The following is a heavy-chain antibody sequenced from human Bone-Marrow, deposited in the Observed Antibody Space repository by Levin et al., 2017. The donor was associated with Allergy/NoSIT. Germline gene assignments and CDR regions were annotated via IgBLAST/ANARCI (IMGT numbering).Heavy chain of an antibody. CDR3: AGGYARFGGVIDI. CDR1: NGSIRSYSHY. V-gene: IGHV4-39*07. CDR2: IYFDGNT. Sequence: SETLSLTCTVSNGSIRSYSHYWGWIRQSPGKGLEWIGTIYFDGNTYYNPSLKSRVTMSIDTSKSHFSLRLTSLTAPDTAVYFCAGGYARFGGVIDIWGQGKLVIVSS. D-gene: IGHD3-16*02. J-gene: IGHJ4*02.